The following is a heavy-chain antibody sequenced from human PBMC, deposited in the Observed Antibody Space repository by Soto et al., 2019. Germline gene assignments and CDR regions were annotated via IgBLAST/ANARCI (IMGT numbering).Heavy chain of an antibody. CDR2: ISFDGSKK. Sequence: QVQLVESGGGVVQPGRSLRLSCGASGFTFSSYGMHWVRQAPGKGLEWVAVISFDGSKKYYADSVKGRFTISRDNSKNTLYLQMNSLRAEDTAVYYCAKDEAPIAVAGVTYYYYGMDVW. CDR1: GFTFSSYG. J-gene: IGHJ6*01. D-gene: IGHD6-19*01. V-gene: IGHV3-30*18. CDR3: AKDEAPIAVAGVTYYYYGMDV.